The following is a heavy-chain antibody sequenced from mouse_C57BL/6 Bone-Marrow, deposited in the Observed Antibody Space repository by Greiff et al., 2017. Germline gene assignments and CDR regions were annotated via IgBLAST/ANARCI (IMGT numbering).Heavy chain of an antibody. Sequence: EVQGVESGGGLVKPGGSLKLSCAASGFTFSSYAMSWVRQTPEKRLEWVATISDGGSYTYYPDNVKGRFTISRDNAKNNLYLQVSHLKSEDTAMYYCAREGSFAYWGQGTLVTVSA. CDR2: ISDGGSYT. CDR3: AREGSFAY. V-gene: IGHV5-4*01. CDR1: GFTFSSYA. J-gene: IGHJ3*01.